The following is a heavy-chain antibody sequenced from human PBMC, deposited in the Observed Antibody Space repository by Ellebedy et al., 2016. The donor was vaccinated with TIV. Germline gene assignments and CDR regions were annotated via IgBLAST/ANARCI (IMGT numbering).Heavy chain of an antibody. CDR3: ARGNKKHQRLHISRGPRHEEYYYDSSGYRDY. D-gene: IGHD3-22*01. CDR2: IIPILGIA. V-gene: IGHV1-69*04. CDR1: GGTFSSYA. Sequence: AASVKVSCKASGGTFSSYAISWVRQAPGQGLEWMGRIIPILGIANYAQKFQGRVTITADKSTSTAYMELSSLRSEDTAVYYCARGNKKHQRLHISRGPRHEEYYYDSSGYRDYWGQGTLVTVSS. J-gene: IGHJ4*02.